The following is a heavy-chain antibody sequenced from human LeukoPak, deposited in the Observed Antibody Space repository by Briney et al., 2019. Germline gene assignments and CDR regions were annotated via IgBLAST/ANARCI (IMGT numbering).Heavy chain of an antibody. V-gene: IGHV1-18*01. J-gene: IGHJ4*02. CDR2: ISAYNGNT. D-gene: IGHD5-18*01. CDR1: GYTFTSYG. CDR3: ARWDTAMDAFDY. Sequence: ASVKVSCKASGYTFTSYGISWVRRAPGQGLEWMGWISAYNGNTNYAQKLQGRVTMTTDTSTSTAYMELRSLRSDDTAVYYCARWDTAMDAFDYWGQGTLVTVSS.